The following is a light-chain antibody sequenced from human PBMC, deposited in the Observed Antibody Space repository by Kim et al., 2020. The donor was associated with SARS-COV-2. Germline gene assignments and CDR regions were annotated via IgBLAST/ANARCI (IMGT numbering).Light chain of an antibody. CDR2: DAS. Sequence: LSPGERATLSCRASQSVSSYLAWYQQKPGQAPRLLIYDASNRATGIPARFSGSGSGTDFTLTISSQEPEDFAVYYCQQRSNWPLYTFGQGTKLEI. J-gene: IGKJ2*01. CDR3: QQRSNWPLYT. V-gene: IGKV3-11*01. CDR1: QSVSSY.